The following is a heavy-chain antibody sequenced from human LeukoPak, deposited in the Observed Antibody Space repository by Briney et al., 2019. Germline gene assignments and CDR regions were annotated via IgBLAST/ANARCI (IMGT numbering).Heavy chain of an antibody. J-gene: IGHJ6*03. Sequence: GGSLRLSCAASGFTFSSYWMNWVRQAPGKGLEWVSSISSSSSYIYYADSVKGRFTISRDNAKNSLYLQMNSLRAEDTAVYYCARESDYYYYYMDVWGKGTTVTVSS. CDR3: ARESDYYYYYMDV. CDR1: GFTFSSYW. V-gene: IGHV3-21*01. CDR2: ISSSSSYI.